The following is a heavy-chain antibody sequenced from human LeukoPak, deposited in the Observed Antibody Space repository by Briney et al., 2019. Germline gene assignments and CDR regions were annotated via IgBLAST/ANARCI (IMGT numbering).Heavy chain of an antibody. CDR1: GGSITSYY. CDR2: LYYSGYS. D-gene: IGHD2-21*01. J-gene: IGHJ4*02. CDR3: ARHSIASDGARLFDY. Sequence: PAETLSLTCTVSGGSITSYYWAWLQQPPGKGLEWIGYLYYSGYSNYNPSLKSRVSMSVDTSKNQFSLKLTSVTAADTAVYYCARHSIASDGARLFDYWGRGTLVTVSS. V-gene: IGHV4-59*08.